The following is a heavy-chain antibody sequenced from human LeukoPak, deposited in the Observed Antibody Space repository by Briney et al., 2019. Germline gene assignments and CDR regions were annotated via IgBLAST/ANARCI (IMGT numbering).Heavy chain of an antibody. J-gene: IGHJ4*02. CDR3: ARQWGDCSSTSCYSAY. CDR1: GYSFASYW. D-gene: IGHD2-2*01. Sequence: GESLKISCKGSGYSFASYWIAWVHQMPGKGLEWMGIIYPGDSDTSYSPSFQGQVTISADKSISTAYLQWSSLKASDTAIYYCARQWGDCSSTSCYSAYWGQGTLVTVSS. V-gene: IGHV5-51*07. CDR2: IYPGDSDT.